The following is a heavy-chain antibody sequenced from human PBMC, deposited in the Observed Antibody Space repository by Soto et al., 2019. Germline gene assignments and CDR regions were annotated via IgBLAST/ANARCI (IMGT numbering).Heavy chain of an antibody. CDR1: GFTFSSYG. CDR3: AKEETSSWYYYGMDV. CDR2: ISYDGSNK. J-gene: IGHJ6*04. D-gene: IGHD6-13*01. V-gene: IGHV3-30*18. Sequence: PGGSLRLSCAASGFTFSSYGMHWVRQAPGKGLEWVAVISYDGSNKYYADSVKGRFTISRDNSKNTLYLQMNSLRAEDTAVYYCAKEETSSWYYYGMDVWGKGTTVTVAS.